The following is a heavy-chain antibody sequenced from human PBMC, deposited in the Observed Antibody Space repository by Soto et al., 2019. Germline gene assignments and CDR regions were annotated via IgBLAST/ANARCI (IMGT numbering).Heavy chain of an antibody. Sequence: EVQLLESGGGLVQPGGSLRLSCAASGFTFSSYAMSWVRQAPGKGLEWVSAISGSGGSTYYADSVKGRFTISRDNSKNTLYLQMNSLRAEDTAVYYCARARSTMIVGRDARDAFDIWGQGTMVTVSS. V-gene: IGHV3-23*01. CDR2: ISGSGGST. J-gene: IGHJ3*02. CDR3: ARARSTMIVGRDARDAFDI. CDR1: GFTFSSYA. D-gene: IGHD3-22*01.